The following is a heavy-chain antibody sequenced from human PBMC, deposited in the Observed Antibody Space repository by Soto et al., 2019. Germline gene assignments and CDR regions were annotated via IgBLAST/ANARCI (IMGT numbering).Heavy chain of an antibody. Sequence: GGSLRLSCAASGFTFDDYAMHWVRQAPGKGLEWVSGISWNSGSIGYADSVKGRFTISRDNAKNSLYLQMNSLRAEDTASYYCAKEGGSYYYYGMDVWGQGTTLTVSS. D-gene: IGHD1-26*01. CDR2: ISWNSGSI. CDR3: AKEGGSYYYYGMDV. J-gene: IGHJ6*02. V-gene: IGHV3-9*01. CDR1: GFTFDDYA.